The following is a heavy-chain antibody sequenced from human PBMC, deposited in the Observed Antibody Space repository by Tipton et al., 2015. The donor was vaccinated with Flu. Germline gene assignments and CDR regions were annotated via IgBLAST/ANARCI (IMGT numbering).Heavy chain of an antibody. Sequence: TLSLTCTVSGGSISSGCYYWSWIRQHPGKGLEWIGYIYYSGSTYYNPSLKSRLTISVDTSQNQFSLKLSSVTAADTAVYYCARGGATGEDYFDYWGQGTLVTVSS. D-gene: IGHD1-26*01. CDR3: ARGGATGEDYFDY. CDR2: IYYSGST. V-gene: IGHV4-31*03. CDR1: GGSISSGCYY. J-gene: IGHJ4*02.